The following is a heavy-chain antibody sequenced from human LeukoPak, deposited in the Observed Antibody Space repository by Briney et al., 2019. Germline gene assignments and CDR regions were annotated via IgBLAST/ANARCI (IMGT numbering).Heavy chain of an antibody. Sequence: SETLSLICTVSGGSISSGGYFWTWIRQHPGKGLEWIGYIYYSGSTYYNPSLKSRVTISVDTSKNQFSLNLSSVTAADTAVYYCARAPYSSSPVDYCGQGTLVTVSS. CDR1: GGSISSGGYF. CDR3: ARAPYSSSPVDY. J-gene: IGHJ4*02. CDR2: IYYSGST. D-gene: IGHD6-6*01. V-gene: IGHV4-31*03.